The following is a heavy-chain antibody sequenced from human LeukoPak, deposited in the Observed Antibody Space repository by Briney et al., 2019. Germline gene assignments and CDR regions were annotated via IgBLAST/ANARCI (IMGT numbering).Heavy chain of an antibody. CDR2: IFYSGST. CDR1: SGSISTSNYY. D-gene: IGHD3-9*01. V-gene: IGHV4-39*07. CDR3: ARGDILTGYYRGLRDAFDI. J-gene: IGHJ3*02. Sequence: PSETLSLTCTVSSGSISTSNYYWGWVRQPPGKAPEWIGNIFYSGSTYYSPSLKSRVTISLDTSRNQFSLKLNSVTAADTAVYYCARGDILTGYYRGLRDAFDIWGQGTMVTVSS.